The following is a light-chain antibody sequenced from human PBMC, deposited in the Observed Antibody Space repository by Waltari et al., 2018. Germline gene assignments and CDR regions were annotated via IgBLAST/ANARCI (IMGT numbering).Light chain of an antibody. J-gene: IGLJ2*01. CDR3: QAWDSGTVV. V-gene: IGLV3-1*01. CDR1: KLGDKY. Sequence: SYELTQPPSVSVSPGQTASLTCSGDKLGDKYASWYQQKPGQSPVLVIYQDDKRPSGIPERFSGSNSGNTATLTISGTQAMDEADFYCQAWDSGTVVFGGGTKLTVL. CDR2: QDD.